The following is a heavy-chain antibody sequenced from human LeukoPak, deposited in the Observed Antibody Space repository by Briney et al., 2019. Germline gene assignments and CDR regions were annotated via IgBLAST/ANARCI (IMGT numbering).Heavy chain of an antibody. CDR1: GFTFSSYG. CDR3: ARISIAVSGGFDY. CDR2: ISSSSSTI. Sequence: GGSLRLSCAASGFTFSSYGMSWVRQAPGKGLEWVSAISSSSSTIYYADSVKGRFTISRDNAKNSLYLQMNSLRAEDTAVYYCARISIAVSGGFDYWGQGTLVTVSS. J-gene: IGHJ4*02. D-gene: IGHD6-19*01. V-gene: IGHV3-48*01.